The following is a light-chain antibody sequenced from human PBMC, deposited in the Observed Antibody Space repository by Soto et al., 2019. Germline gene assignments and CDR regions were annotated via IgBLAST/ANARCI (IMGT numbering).Light chain of an antibody. J-gene: IGKJ2*01. CDR3: MQSSHGRPYT. CDR2: KGS. V-gene: IGKV2-24*01. CDR1: RSLEHRDGNTY. Sequence: DVVMTQTPLSSPVPPGQPASISCRSSRSLEHRDGNTYLNWLHQRPGHPPRLLIYKGSHRFSGVTARISGSGAWTEYTLKISRVEAEDVVVYYGMQSSHGRPYTFGPGTKLDIK.